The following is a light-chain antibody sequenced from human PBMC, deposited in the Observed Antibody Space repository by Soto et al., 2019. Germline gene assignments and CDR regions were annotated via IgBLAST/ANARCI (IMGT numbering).Light chain of an antibody. CDR2: GNS. V-gene: IGLV1-40*01. J-gene: IGLJ2*01. Sequence: QSVLTQPPSVSGAPGQRVTISCTGSSSNIGTGYDVHWYQQLPGTAPKLLIYGNSNRPSGVPDRFSGSKSGTSASLAITGLQAEDEADYDCQSYDSNLSVVFGGGTKVTVL. CDR1: SSNIGTGYD. CDR3: QSYDSNLSVV.